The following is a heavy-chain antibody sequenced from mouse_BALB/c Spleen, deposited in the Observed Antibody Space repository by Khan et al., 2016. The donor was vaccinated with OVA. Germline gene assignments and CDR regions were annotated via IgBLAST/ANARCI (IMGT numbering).Heavy chain of an antibody. CDR1: GYTFTSYT. CDR2: INPSNGYT. V-gene: IGHV1-4*01. D-gene: IGHD2-14*01. CDR3: VRDGAYHRNDGWFAY. Sequence: QVQLQQSGAELARPGASVKMSCKASGYTFTSYTIHWIKLGPGQGLEWIGYINPSNGYTNYNQKFRDKATLTADKSSTTAYMQLSSLTSDDSAVYNCVRDGAYHRNDGWFAYWAKGLWSLSLQ. J-gene: IGHJ3*01.